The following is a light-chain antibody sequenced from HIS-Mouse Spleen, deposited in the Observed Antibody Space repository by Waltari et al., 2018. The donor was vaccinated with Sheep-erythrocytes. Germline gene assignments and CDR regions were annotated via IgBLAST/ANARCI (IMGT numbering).Light chain of an antibody. J-gene: IGLJ1*01. Sequence: QSALTQPRSVSGSPGQSVTISCHGTSSDVGGYNYVSWYQQHPGKAPTLMIYDVSKRPSGVPDRFSGSKSGNTASLTISGLQAEDEADYYCCSYAGSYNHVFATGTKVTVL. CDR2: DVS. V-gene: IGLV2-11*01. CDR1: SSDVGGYNY. CDR3: CSYAGSYNHV.